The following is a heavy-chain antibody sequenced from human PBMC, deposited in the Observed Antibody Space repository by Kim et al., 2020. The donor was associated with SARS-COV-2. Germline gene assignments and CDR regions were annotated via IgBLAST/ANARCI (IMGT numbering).Heavy chain of an antibody. D-gene: IGHD3-10*01. CDR2: VSHTGGT. V-gene: IGHV4-34*01. CDR1: GGSFPGFY. J-gene: IGHJ4*02. CDR3: ARIFVPHFGSGSYFDY. Sequence: SQTLSLTCAVYGGSFPGFYWSWVRQPPGKGLQWLGEVSHTGGTEYNPFLARRVAISVDKSKQQFSLSLTSVTAADTAVYYCARIFVPHFGSGSYFDYWGQGLLVTVSS.